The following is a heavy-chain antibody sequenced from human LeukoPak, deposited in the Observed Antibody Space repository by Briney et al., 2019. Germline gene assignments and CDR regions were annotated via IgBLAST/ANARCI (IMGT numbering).Heavy chain of an antibody. CDR1: GGSISSSSYY. CDR2: IYYSGST. CDR3: ARHPSSFWSGYYRGNWFDP. V-gene: IGHV4-39*01. Sequence: SETLSLTCTVSGGSISSSSYYWGWIRQPPGKGLEWIGSIYYSGSTYYNPSLKSRVTISVDTSKNQFSLKLSSVTAADTAVYYCARHPSSFWSGYYRGNWFDPWGQGTLVTVPS. J-gene: IGHJ5*02. D-gene: IGHD3-3*01.